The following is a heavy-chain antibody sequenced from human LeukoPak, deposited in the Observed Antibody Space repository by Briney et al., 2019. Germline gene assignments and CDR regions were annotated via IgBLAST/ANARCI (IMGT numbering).Heavy chain of an antibody. CDR3: AQDFWVFNDY. D-gene: IGHD3-3*01. J-gene: IGHJ4*02. CDR2: IYSGGST. CDR1: GLTVSSNY. Sequence: GGSLRLSCAASGLTVSSNYMSWVRQAPGKGLEWVSVIYSGGSTYYADSVKGRFTISRDSSKNTLFLQMNSLRTEDTAMYYCAQDFWVFNDYWGQGTLVIVSS. V-gene: IGHV3-53*05.